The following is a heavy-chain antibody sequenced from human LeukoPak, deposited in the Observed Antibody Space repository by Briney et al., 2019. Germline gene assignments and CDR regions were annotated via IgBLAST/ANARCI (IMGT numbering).Heavy chain of an antibody. D-gene: IGHD3-22*01. J-gene: IGHJ1*01. CDR1: GFTVSSNY. CDR2: IYSGGST. V-gene: IGHV3-53*01. Sequence: GGSLRLSCAASGFTVSSNYMSWVRQAPGKGLEWVSVIYSGGSTYYADSVKGRFTISRDNSKNTLYLQMNSLRAEDTAVYYCAREGSSGYYYPEYFQHWGQGTLVTVSS. CDR3: AREGSSGYYYPEYFQH.